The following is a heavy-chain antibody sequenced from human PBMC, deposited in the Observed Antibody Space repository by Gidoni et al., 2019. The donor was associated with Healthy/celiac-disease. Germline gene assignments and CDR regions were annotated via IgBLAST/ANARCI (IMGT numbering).Heavy chain of an antibody. D-gene: IGHD3-16*02. CDR1: GCTFSSYD. CDR3: AREEYDYVWGSYRTVGYFDL. CDR2: LSYDGSNK. J-gene: IGHJ2*01. V-gene: IGHV3-30*04. Sequence: QVQLVEPGGGVVKPGRSRRLSGGASGCTFSSYDRHWVRQAPGKGLEWVAVLSYDGSNKYYADSVKGRFTISRDNSKNTLYLQMNSLRAEDTAVYYCAREEYDYVWGSYRTVGYFDLWGRGTLVTVSS.